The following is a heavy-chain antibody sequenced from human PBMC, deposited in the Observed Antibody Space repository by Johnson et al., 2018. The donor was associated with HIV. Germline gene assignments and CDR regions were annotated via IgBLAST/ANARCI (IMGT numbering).Heavy chain of an antibody. V-gene: IGHV3-20*04. CDR3: ARERYTTCLYSGSYGAFDM. D-gene: IGHD1-26*01. CDR2: INWNGGST. Sequence: VQLVESGGGVVPPGGSLRLSCAASGFTFDDHGMSWVRQAPGKGLEWVSGINWNGGSTGYADSVKGRFTISRDNAKNSLTLQMNSLRAEDTAVYYCARERYTTCLYSGSYGAFDMWGQGTMVTVSS. CDR1: GFTFDDHG. J-gene: IGHJ3*02.